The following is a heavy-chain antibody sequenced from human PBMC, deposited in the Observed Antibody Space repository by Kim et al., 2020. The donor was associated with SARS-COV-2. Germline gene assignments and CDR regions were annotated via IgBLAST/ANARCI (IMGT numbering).Heavy chain of an antibody. J-gene: IGHJ4*02. Sequence: QNVQGRVTITADESTSTAYMELSSLRSEDTAVYYCARVKDYDSSGTYFDYWGQGTLVTVSS. D-gene: IGHD3-22*01. CDR3: ARVKDYDSSGTYFDY. V-gene: IGHV1-69*01.